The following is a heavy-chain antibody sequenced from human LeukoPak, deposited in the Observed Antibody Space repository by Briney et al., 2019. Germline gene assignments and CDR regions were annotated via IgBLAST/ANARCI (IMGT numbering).Heavy chain of an antibody. Sequence: PSETLSLTCAVWGGSFSGYYWSWIRQPPRKGLEWIGEINHSGSTNYNPSLKSRVTISVDTSKNQFSLKLSSVTAADTAVYYCARGWMEIRAFDIWGQGTMVTVSS. D-gene: IGHD2-2*03. J-gene: IGHJ3*02. CDR1: GGSFSGYY. CDR2: INHSGST. V-gene: IGHV4-34*01. CDR3: ARGWMEIRAFDI.